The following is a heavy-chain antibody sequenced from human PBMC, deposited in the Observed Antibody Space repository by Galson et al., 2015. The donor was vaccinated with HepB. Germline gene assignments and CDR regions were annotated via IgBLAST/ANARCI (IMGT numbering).Heavy chain of an antibody. Sequence: SVKVSCKASGYTFAHYGIAWVRQAPGQGLEWMGWISAYNGNTNSTQELQGRLTMTTDTSTSTAFMVLRSLKYDDTAVYFCARVGDGPSLDIWGEGTMVTVSS. CDR2: ISAYNGNT. D-gene: IGHD1-26*01. J-gene: IGHJ3*02. CDR1: GYTFAHYG. V-gene: IGHV1-18*01. CDR3: ARVGDGPSLDI.